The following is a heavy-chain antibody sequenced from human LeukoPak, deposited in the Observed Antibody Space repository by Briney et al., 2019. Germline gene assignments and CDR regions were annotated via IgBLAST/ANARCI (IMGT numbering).Heavy chain of an antibody. J-gene: IGHJ4*02. CDR3: ARDHSAYYYDSSGYSS. D-gene: IGHD3-22*01. V-gene: IGHV1-3*01. Sequence: ASVKVSCKASGYTFTSYAMHWVRQAPGQRLEWMGWINAGNSNTKHSQKFQGRVTITRDTSASTAYMELSSLRSEDTAVYYCARDHSAYYYDSSGYSSWGQGTLVTVSS. CDR1: GYTFTSYA. CDR2: INAGNSNT.